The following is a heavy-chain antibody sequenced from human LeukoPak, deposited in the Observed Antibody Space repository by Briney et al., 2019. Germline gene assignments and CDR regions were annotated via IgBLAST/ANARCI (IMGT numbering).Heavy chain of an antibody. V-gene: IGHV1-8*01. D-gene: IGHD6-19*01. Sequence: ASVKVSCKASGYTFTSCDINWVRQATGQGLESMGWMNPNSGNTGYGQSFQGRITMTRDISIGTAYMELSKLTSEDTAIYYCTRGSSGRRDNWGQGTLVTVSA. CDR1: GYTFTSCD. CDR2: MNPNSGNT. CDR3: TRGSSGRRDN. J-gene: IGHJ4*02.